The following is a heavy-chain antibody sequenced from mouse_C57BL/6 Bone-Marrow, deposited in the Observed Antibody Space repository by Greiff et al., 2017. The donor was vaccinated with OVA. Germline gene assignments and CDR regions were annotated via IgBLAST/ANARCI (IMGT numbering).Heavy chain of an antibody. J-gene: IGHJ1*03. CDR2: IDPSDSYT. CDR1: GYTFTSYW. Sequence: VQLQQPGAELVMPGASVKLSCKASGYTFTSYWMHWVKQRPGQGLEWIGEIDPSDSYTNYNQKFKGKSTLTVDKSSSTAYMQLSSLTSEDSAVYYCARSWQRYFDVWGTGTTVTVSS. CDR3: ARSWQRYFDV. V-gene: IGHV1-69*01.